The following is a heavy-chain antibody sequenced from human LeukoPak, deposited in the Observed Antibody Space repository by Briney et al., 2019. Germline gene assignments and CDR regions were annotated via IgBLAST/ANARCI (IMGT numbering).Heavy chain of an antibody. CDR2: INTDGSST. CDR3: ARALLEPVVNYDY. CDR1: GFIFSSYW. D-gene: IGHD3-3*01. Sequence: SGGSLRLSCAASGFIFSSYWMHWVRHAPGKGLAWVSRINTDGSSTSYADSVKGRFTISRDNSKNTLYLQVNSLRAEDTAVYYCARALLEPVVNYDYWGQGTLVTVSS. V-gene: IGHV3-74*01. J-gene: IGHJ4*02.